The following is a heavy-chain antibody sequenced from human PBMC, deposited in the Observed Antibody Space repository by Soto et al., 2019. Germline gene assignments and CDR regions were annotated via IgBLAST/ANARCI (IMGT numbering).Heavy chain of an antibody. Sequence: ASVKVSCKASGYTFTGYYMHWVRQAPGQGLEWMGWINPNSGGTNYAQKLQGRVTMTTDTSTSTAYMELRSLRSDDTAVYYCARVSSGYSYGWYSDYWGQGTLVTVSS. CDR1: GYTFTGYY. V-gene: IGHV1-2*02. D-gene: IGHD5-18*01. J-gene: IGHJ4*02. CDR3: ARVSSGYSYGWYSDY. CDR2: INPNSGGT.